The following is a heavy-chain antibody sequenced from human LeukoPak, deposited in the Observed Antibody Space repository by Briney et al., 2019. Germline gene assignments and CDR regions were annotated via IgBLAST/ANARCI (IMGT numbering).Heavy chain of an antibody. V-gene: IGHV4-59*11. CDR2: IYYSGST. J-gene: IGHJ4*02. CDR1: GGSISSHY. Sequence: PSETLSLTRTVSGGSISSHYWSWIRQPPGKTLEWIGYIYYSGSTNYNPSLRSRVTISVDSSKNQFSLKLSSVTAADTAVYYCVRGSGQWGFDSWGQGTLVTVSS. D-gene: IGHD3-10*01. CDR3: VRGSGQWGFDS.